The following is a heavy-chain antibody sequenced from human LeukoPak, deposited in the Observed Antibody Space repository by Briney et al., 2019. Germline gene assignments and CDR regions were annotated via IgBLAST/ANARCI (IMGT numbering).Heavy chain of an antibody. CDR3: ARACLYYYGSGSYPDY. Sequence: GSLRLSCAASGFTFSSYAMHWVRQAPGKGLEYVSTISSNGGSTYYANSVKGRFTISRDNSKNTLYLQMGSLRAEDMAVYYCARACLYYYGSGSYPDYWGQGTLVTVSS. CDR1: GFTFSSYA. J-gene: IGHJ4*02. D-gene: IGHD3-10*01. CDR2: ISSNGGST. V-gene: IGHV3-64*01.